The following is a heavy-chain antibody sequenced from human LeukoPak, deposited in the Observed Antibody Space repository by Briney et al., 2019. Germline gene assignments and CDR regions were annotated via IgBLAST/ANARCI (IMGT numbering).Heavy chain of an antibody. CDR1: GFTFSSYA. CDR2: ISGSGGNT. CDR3: AKPERDNSGYAFDI. D-gene: IGHD3-22*01. Sequence: GGSLRLSCAASGFTFSSYAMSWVRQAPGKGLEWVSAISGSGGNTYYADSVKGRFTISRGNAKNTLYLQMNSLRAEDTAVYYCAKPERDNSGYAFDIWGQGTMVTVSS. V-gene: IGHV3-23*01. J-gene: IGHJ3*02.